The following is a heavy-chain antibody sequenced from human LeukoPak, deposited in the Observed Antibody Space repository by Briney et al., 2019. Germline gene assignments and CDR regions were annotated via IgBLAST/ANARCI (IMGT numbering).Heavy chain of an antibody. V-gene: IGHV3-7*01. CDR1: GFTFSTYW. CDR2: IKQDGSEK. CDR3: ASGYSSGWYVIDY. D-gene: IGHD6-19*01. J-gene: IGHJ4*02. Sequence: PGGSLRLSCAAPGFTFSTYWMSWVRQAPGKGLEWVANIKQDGSEKYYVDSVKGRFTISRDNAKNSLYLQMNSLRAEDTAVYYCASGYSSGWYVIDYWGQGTLVTVSS.